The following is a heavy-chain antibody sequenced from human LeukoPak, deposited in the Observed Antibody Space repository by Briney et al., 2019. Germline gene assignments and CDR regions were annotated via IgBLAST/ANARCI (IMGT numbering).Heavy chain of an antibody. Sequence: PSETLSLTCNVSGGSFSSYYWSWIRQPPGKGLEWIGYIYYSGSTSYNPSLKSRVTISVDTSKNQFSLKLSSVTAADTAVYYCAKDKDDDFWSGFDYWGQGTLVTVSS. V-gene: IGHV4-59*12. J-gene: IGHJ4*02. CDR3: AKDKDDDFWSGFDY. CDR1: GGSFSSYY. CDR2: IYYSGST. D-gene: IGHD3-3*01.